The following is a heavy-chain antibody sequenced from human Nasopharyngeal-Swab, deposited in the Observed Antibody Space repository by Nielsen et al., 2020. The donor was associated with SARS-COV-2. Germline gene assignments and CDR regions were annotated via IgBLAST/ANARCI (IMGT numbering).Heavy chain of an antibody. CDR2: ISSSSSYI. V-gene: IGHV3-21*01. J-gene: IGHJ4*02. Sequence: WIRQPPGKGLEWVSSISSSSSYIYYADSVKGRFTISRDNSKNTLYLQMNSLRAEGTAVYYCARDPNYYDSSGYLDYWGQGTLVTVSS. D-gene: IGHD3-22*01. CDR3: ARDPNYYDSSGYLDY.